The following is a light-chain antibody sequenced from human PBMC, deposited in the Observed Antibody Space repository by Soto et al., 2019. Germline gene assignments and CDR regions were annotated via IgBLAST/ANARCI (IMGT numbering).Light chain of an antibody. V-gene: IGLV2-14*01. Sequence: QSALTQPASVSGSPGQSITISCTGTSSDVGRYNYVSWYQQHPGKAPKLIIYDVSNRPSGVSNRFSGSKSGNTASLTISGRQAEDEADYYCNSYTSSSTDVFGTGTKLTVL. CDR3: NSYTSSSTDV. CDR2: DVS. J-gene: IGLJ1*01. CDR1: SSDVGRYNY.